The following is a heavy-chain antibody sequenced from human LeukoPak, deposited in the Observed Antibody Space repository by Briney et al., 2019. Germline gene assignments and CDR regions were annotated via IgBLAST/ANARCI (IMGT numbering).Heavy chain of an antibody. J-gene: IGHJ4*02. Sequence: GGSLRLSCAASGFTFSSYWMPWVRHAPGKGLVWVSRVNSDGSSTTYADSVKGRFTISRDNAKNTLYLQMNSLRAEDTAVYYCARGSTRYSSGWYGLDYWGQGTLVTVSS. D-gene: IGHD6-19*01. CDR2: VNSDGSST. CDR3: ARGSTRYSSGWYGLDY. V-gene: IGHV3-74*01. CDR1: GFTFSSYW.